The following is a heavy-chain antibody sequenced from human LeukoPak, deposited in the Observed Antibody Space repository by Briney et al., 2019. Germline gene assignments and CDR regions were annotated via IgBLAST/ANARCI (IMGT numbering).Heavy chain of an antibody. Sequence: PGRSLRLSCAPSRLTFSIYAMHCVRQAPGKGLEWVAVISYDGSNKYYADSVKGRFTIPRDNSKNTLYLQMNSLRAEDTAVYYCARDIGRYFDWSFDYWGRGALVGDSS. CDR3: ARDIGRYFDWSFDY. D-gene: IGHD3-9*01. J-gene: IGHJ4*02. V-gene: IGHV3-30*04. CDR1: RLTFSIYA. CDR2: ISYDGSNK.